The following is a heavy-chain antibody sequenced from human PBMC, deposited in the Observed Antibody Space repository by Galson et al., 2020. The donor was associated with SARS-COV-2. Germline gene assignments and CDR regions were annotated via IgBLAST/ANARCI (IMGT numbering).Heavy chain of an antibody. V-gene: IGHV3-7*01. D-gene: IGHD3-9*01. J-gene: IGHJ3*02. CDR1: GFTFSSYW. CDR2: IKQDGSEK. Sequence: GGSLRLSCAASGFTFSSYWMSWVRQAPGKGLEWVANIKQDGSEKYYVDSVKGRFTISRDNAKNSLYLQMNSLRAEDPAVYYCARNVLRYLCWLLPDAFDIWGQGTMVTVSS. CDR3: ARNVLRYLCWLLPDAFDI.